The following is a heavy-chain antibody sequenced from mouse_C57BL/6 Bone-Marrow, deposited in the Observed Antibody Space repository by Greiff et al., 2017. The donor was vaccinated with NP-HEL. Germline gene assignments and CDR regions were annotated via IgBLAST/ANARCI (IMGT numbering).Heavy chain of an antibody. J-gene: IGHJ2*01. CDR1: GYTFTSYW. Sequence: VQLQQPGAELVKPGASVKLSCKASGYTFTSYWMQWVKQRPGQGLEWIGEIDPSDSYTNYNQKFKGKATLTVDTSSSTAYMQLSSLTSEDSAVYYCASLGDYWGQGTTLTVSS. V-gene: IGHV1-50*01. CDR3: ASLGDY. CDR2: IDPSDSYT.